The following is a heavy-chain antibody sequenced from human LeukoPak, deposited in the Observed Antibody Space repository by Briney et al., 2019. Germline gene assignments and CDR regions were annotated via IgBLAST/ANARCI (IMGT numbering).Heavy chain of an antibody. CDR3: ARGDYGDRLGAYDY. CDR1: GGSISSGDYY. D-gene: IGHD4-17*01. Sequence: SQTLSLTCTVSGGSISSGDYYWSWIRQPPGKGLEWIGYIFYSGGTYYNPSLQSRVTISVDTSKNQFSLKLSSVTAADTAVYYCARGDYGDRLGAYDYWGQGTLVTVSS. V-gene: IGHV4-30-4*01. J-gene: IGHJ4*02. CDR2: IFYSGGT.